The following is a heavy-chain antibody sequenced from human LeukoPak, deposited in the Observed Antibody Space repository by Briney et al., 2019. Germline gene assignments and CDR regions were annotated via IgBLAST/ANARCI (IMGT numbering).Heavy chain of an antibody. CDR2: ISGSGGST. D-gene: IGHD6-19*01. Sequence: PGASLRLSCAASGFTFSSHGMSWVRQAPGKGLEWVSAISGSGGSTYYADSVKGRFTISRDNSKNTLYLQMNSLRAEDTAVYYCARDRDSGWYYYYYYMDVWGKGTTVTVSS. V-gene: IGHV3-23*01. CDR1: GFTFSSHG. J-gene: IGHJ6*03. CDR3: ARDRDSGWYYYYYYMDV.